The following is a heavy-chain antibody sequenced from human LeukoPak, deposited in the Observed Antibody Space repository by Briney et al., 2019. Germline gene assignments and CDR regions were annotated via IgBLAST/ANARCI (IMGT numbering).Heavy chain of an antibody. CDR1: GGSISSSSHS. V-gene: IGHV4-39*01. Sequence: TSETLSLTCTVSGGSISSSSHSWGWIRQPPGKGLEWTGTIYYTGRTYYNPSPESRLTISVDTSKNQFSLKLTSVTAADTAIYYCAQSLGSGNWIGNWFDPWGQGTLVTVSS. J-gene: IGHJ5*02. CDR2: IYYTGRT. D-gene: IGHD1-1*01. CDR3: AQSLGSGNWIGNWFDP.